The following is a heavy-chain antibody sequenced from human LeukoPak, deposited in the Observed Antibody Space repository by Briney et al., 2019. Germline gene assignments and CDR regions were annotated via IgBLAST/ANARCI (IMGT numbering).Heavy chain of an antibody. CDR3: ARDRVVTRFDY. Sequence: ASVKVSCKASGYTFTGYYIHWVRQAPGQGLEWMGWINPNSGGANYAQKFQDRVTMTRDTSISTAYMELSRLRSDDTAVYYCARDRVVTRFDYWGQGTLVTVSS. D-gene: IGHD3-22*01. V-gene: IGHV1-2*02. CDR1: GYTFTGYY. J-gene: IGHJ4*02. CDR2: INPNSGGA.